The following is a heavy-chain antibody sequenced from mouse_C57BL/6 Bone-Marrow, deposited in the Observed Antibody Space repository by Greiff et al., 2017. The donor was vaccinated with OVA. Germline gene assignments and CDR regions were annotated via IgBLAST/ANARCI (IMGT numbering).Heavy chain of an antibody. D-gene: IGHD2-14*01. V-gene: IGHV1-72*01. CDR3: AKRGYRGAMDY. CDR2: IDPKSGGT. Sequence: VQLQQPGAELVKPGASVTLSCKASGYTFTSYWMHWVKQRPGRGLEWIGRIDPKSGGTKYNEKFKSKATLTVDKPSSTAYMQLSSLTSEDSAVYYCAKRGYRGAMDYWGQGTSVTVSS. CDR1: GYTFTSYW. J-gene: IGHJ4*01.